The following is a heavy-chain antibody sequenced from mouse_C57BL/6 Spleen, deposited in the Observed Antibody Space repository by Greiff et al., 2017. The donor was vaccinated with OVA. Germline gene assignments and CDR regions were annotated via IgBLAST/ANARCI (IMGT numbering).Heavy chain of an antibody. Sequence: EVKLQESGPGLVKPSQSLSLTCSVTGYSITSGYYWNWIRQFPGNKLEWMGYISYDGSNNYNPSLKNRISITRDTSKNQFFLKLNSVTTEDTATYYCARAAVHWYFDVWGTGTTVTVSS. CDR1: GYSITSGYY. J-gene: IGHJ1*03. V-gene: IGHV3-6*01. CDR3: ARAAVHWYFDV. CDR2: ISYDGSN.